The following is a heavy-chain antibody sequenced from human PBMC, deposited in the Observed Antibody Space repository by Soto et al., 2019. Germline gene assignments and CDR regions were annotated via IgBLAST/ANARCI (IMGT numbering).Heavy chain of an antibody. V-gene: IGHV1-69*13. CDR1: GGTFSRHA. CDR3: ARAAIHGSSWYFWFDP. J-gene: IGHJ5*02. D-gene: IGHD6-13*01. Sequence: ASVKVSCKTSGGTFSRHAINWVRQAPGQGLEWMGGITPMFGTTNYAQKFKGRVTISADESTSTAYMELSSLRSEDAAVYYGARAAIHGSSWYFWFDPWGQGTLVTVSS. CDR2: ITPMFGTT.